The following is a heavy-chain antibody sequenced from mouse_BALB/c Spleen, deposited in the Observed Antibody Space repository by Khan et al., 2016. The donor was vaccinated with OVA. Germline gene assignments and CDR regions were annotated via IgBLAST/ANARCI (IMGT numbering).Heavy chain of an antibody. Sequence: QIQLVQSGPELKKPGETVKIPCKASGYTFTNYGMNWVKQAPGKGLKWMGWINTYTGEPTYADDFKGRFVFSLETSASTAYLQISNLKNEDMTTYFCARISSYWYTDVWGAGTTVTVSS. CDR1: GYTFTNYG. CDR2: INTYTGEP. J-gene: IGHJ1*01. CDR3: ARISSYWYTDV. V-gene: IGHV9-1*02. D-gene: IGHD6-2*01.